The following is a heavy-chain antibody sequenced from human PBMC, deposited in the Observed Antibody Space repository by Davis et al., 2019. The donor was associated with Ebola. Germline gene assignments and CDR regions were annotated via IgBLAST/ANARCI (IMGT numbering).Heavy chain of an antibody. D-gene: IGHD5-24*01. CDR3: AKDRNSVATIRGYFGSVSELDY. J-gene: IGHJ4*02. CDR1: GFTFSSYA. Sequence: GESLKISCATSGFTFSSYAMSWVRQAPGKGLEWVSGFSGSGGRTYYADSVKGRFTISRDNSKNTLYMQMNSLRAEDTAVYYCAKDRNSVATIRGYFGSVSELDYWGQGTLVTVSS. V-gene: IGHV3-23*01. CDR2: FSGSGGRT.